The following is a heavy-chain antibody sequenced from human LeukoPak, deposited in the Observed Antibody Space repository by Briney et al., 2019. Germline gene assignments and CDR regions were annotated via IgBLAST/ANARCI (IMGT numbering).Heavy chain of an antibody. CDR3: ARARDAGHCSGGSCYSILAY. V-gene: IGHV3-21*01. Sequence: GGSLRLSCAASGFTFSSYSMNWVRQAPGKGLEWVSSISSSSSYIYYADSVKGRFTISRDNAKNSLYLQMNSLRAEDTAVYYCARARDAGHCSGGSCYSILAYWGQGTLVTVSS. D-gene: IGHD2-15*01. CDR2: ISSSSSYI. CDR1: GFTFSSYS. J-gene: IGHJ4*02.